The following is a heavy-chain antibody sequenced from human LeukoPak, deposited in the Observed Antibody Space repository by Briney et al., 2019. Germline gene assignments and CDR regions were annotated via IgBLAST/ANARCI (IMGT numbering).Heavy chain of an antibody. CDR3: ARGGGYSTYFDY. D-gene: IGHD3-22*01. V-gene: IGHV3-21*01. CDR2: ISSSSSYI. Sequence: KTGGSLRLSCAASGFTFSSYSMNWVRQAPGKGLEWVSSISSSSSYIYYADSVKGRFTISRDNAKNSLYLQMNSLRAEDTAVYYCARGGGYSTYFDYWGQGPLVTVSS. J-gene: IGHJ4*02. CDR1: GFTFSSYS.